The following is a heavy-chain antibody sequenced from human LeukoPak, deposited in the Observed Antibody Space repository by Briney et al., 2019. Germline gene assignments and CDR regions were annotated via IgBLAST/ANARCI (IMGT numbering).Heavy chain of an antibody. V-gene: IGHV4-34*01. CDR3: ARVAFANVDTAMVNWFDP. CDR2: INHSGST. CDR1: GGSISSYY. Sequence: SETLSLTCTVSGGSISSYYWSWIRQPPGKGLEWIGEINHSGSTNYNPSLKGRVTISVDTSKNQFSLKLSSVTAVDTAVYYCARVAFANVDTAMVNWFDPWGQGTLVTVSS. J-gene: IGHJ5*02. D-gene: IGHD5-18*01.